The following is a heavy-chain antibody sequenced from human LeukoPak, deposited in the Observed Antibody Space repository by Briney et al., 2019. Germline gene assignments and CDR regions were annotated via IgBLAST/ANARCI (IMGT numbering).Heavy chain of an antibody. D-gene: IGHD3-22*01. Sequence: GGSLRLSCAASGFTFSSYAMHWVRQAPGKGLEWVAVISYDGSNKYYADSVKGRLTISRDNSKNTLYLQMNSLRAEDTAVYYCASSDSSGYYPYYFDYWGQGTLVTVSS. V-gene: IGHV3-30-3*01. CDR2: ISYDGSNK. CDR1: GFTFSSYA. J-gene: IGHJ4*02. CDR3: ASSDSSGYYPYYFDY.